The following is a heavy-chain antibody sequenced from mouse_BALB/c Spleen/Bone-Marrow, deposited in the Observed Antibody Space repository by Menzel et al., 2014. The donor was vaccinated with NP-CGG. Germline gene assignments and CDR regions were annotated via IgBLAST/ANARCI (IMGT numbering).Heavy chain of an antibody. V-gene: IGHV14-3*02. J-gene: IGHJ2*01. CDR1: GFNIKDTY. CDR3: ARYRLGTYFDF. Sequence: VQLQQSGAELVKPGASVKLSCTASGFNIKDTYMHWVKQRPEQGLEWIVRIDPANGNAKYDPKFQGKATITADTSSNTAYLQLSSLTSEDTAVYYCARYRLGTYFDFWGQGTTLTVSS. CDR2: IDPANGNA. D-gene: IGHD2-14*01.